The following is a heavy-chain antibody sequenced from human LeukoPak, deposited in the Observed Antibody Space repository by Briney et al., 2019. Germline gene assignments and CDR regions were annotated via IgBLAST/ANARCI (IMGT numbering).Heavy chain of an antibody. Sequence: SETLSLTSAVYGGSFSGYYWSWIRQPPGKGLEWIGEINHSGSTKYNPSLKSRVTISVATSKNQFSLKLSSVTAADTAVYYCARVTGYVMEDYFDYWGQGTLVTVSS. CDR1: GGSFSGYY. CDR2: INHSGST. CDR3: ARVTGYVMEDYFDY. J-gene: IGHJ4*02. D-gene: IGHD6-13*01. V-gene: IGHV4-34*01.